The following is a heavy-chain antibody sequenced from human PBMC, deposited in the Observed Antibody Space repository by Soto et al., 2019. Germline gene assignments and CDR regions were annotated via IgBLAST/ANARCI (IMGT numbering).Heavy chain of an antibody. CDR3: AKAEGPWLVRTSIDY. Sequence: GGSLRLSCAASGFTFSSYAMSWVRQAPGKGLEWVSAISGSGGSTYYADSVKGRFTISRDNSKNTLYLQMNSLRAEDTAVYYCAKAEGPWLVRTSIDYWGQGTLVTVSS. V-gene: IGHV3-23*01. J-gene: IGHJ4*02. CDR2: ISGSGGST. CDR1: GFTFSSYA. D-gene: IGHD6-19*01.